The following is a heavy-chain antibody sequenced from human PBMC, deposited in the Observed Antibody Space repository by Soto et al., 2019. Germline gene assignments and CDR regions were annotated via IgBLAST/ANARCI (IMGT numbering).Heavy chain of an antibody. J-gene: IGHJ4*02. CDR2: IIPIFGTA. Sequence: QVQLVQSGAEVKKPGSSVKVSCKASGGTFSSYAISWVRQAPGQGLEWMGGIIPIFGTANYAQKFQGRATITADESTSTAYMELSSLRSEDTGVYYCATAPHSGGGYDLGYWGQGTLVTVSS. CDR1: GGTFSSYA. CDR3: ATAPHSGGGYDLGY. D-gene: IGHD5-12*01. V-gene: IGHV1-69*12.